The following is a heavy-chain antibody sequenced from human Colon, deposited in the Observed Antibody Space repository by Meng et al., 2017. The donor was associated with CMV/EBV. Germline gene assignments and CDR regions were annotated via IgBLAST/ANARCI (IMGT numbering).Heavy chain of an antibody. D-gene: IGHD3-3*01. V-gene: IGHV3-23*01. CDR2: ISGSGGNT. CDR1: GFTFTTHA. J-gene: IGHJ4*02. CDR3: AKVLKAEGGFRVSMFGVGLDY. Sequence: GESLKISCTTSGFTFTTHAMTWVRQAPGKGLEWVALISGSGGNTFYAESVKGRFNISRDNSRNTLYLQMNSLRAEDTALYYCAKVLKAEGGFRVSMFGVGLDYWGQGTVVTVSS.